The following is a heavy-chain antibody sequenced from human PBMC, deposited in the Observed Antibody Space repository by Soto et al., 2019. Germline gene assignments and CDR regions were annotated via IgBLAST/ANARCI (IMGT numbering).Heavy chain of an antibody. J-gene: IGHJ6*02. CDR1: GFTFSSYE. Sequence: GGSLRLSCAASGFTFSSYEMNWVRQAPGKGLEWVSYISSSGSTIYYADSVKGRFTISRDNAKNSLYLQMNSLRAEDTAVYYCASYCSSTSCYYYYYGMDVWGQGTLVTVSS. CDR3: ASYCSSTSCYYYYYGMDV. V-gene: IGHV3-48*03. CDR2: ISSSGSTI. D-gene: IGHD2-2*01.